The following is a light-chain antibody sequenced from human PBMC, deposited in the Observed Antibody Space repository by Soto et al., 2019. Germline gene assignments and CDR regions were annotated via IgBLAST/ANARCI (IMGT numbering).Light chain of an antibody. CDR2: GAS. Sequence: EIVMTQSPATLSVSPGEGATLSCRASQSISSNLAWYQRRPGQAPRLLIYGASARATGIPARFSGSGSGTEFTLTISSLQSEDFAVYYCQQYNNWRPYTFGQGTKVEIK. V-gene: IGKV3-15*01. CDR3: QQYNNWRPYT. CDR1: QSISSN. J-gene: IGKJ2*01.